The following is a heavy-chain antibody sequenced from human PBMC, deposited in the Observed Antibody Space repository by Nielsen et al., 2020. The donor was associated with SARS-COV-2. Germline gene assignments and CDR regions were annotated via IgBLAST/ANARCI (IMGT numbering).Heavy chain of an antibody. D-gene: IGHD5-24*01. V-gene: IGHV4-31*03. CDR1: GGSISSGGYY. CDR3: ARVDQVGYIGGVYYFDY. CDR2: IYYSGST. J-gene: IGHJ4*02. Sequence: SETLSLTCTVSGGSISSGGYYWSWIRQHPGKGLEWIGYIYYSGSTYYNPSLKSRVTMSVDTSKNQFSLNLSSVNATDTAVYFCARVDQVGYIGGVYYFDYWGQGTLVTVSS.